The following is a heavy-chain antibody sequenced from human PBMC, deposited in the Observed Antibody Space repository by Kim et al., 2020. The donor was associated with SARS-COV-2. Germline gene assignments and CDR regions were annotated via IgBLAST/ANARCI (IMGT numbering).Heavy chain of an antibody. Sequence: RFTISRDNAKNSLYLQMNSLRAEDTALYYCAKERRYYDSSGYYLLGYFDYWGQGTLVTVSS. J-gene: IGHJ4*02. D-gene: IGHD3-22*01. CDR3: AKERRYYDSSGYYLLGYFDY. V-gene: IGHV3-9*01.